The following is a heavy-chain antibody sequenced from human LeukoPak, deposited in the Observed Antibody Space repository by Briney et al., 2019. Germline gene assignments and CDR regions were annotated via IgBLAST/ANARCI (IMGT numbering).Heavy chain of an antibody. D-gene: IGHD3-9*01. CDR1: GYTFTSYG. CDR2: ISAYNGNT. J-gene: IGHJ4*02. Sequence: ASVKVSCKASGYTFTSYGISWVRQAPGQGLEWMGWISAYNGNTNYAQKLQGRVTMTTDTSTSTAYMELRSLRSDDTAVYYCARPHRTDYVDLRYFDWLGGVHFDYWGQGTLVTVSS. CDR3: ARPHRTDYVDLRYFDWLGGVHFDY. V-gene: IGHV1-18*01.